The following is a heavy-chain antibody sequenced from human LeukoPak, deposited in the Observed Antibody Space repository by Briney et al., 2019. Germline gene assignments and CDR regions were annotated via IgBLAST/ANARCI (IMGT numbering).Heavy chain of an antibody. Sequence: GGSLRLSCAASGFTFSNYWMSWVRQAPGKGPEWVASIKHDGSEKYYVDSVKGRFTISTDNAKNSLYLQMNSLRAEDTAVYYCAREWNWGQGSLVTVSS. CDR3: AREWN. CDR2: IKHDGSEK. J-gene: IGHJ4*02. CDR1: GFTFSNYW. V-gene: IGHV3-7*01.